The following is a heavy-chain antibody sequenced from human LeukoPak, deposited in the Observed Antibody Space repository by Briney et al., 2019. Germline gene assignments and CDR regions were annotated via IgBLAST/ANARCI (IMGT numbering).Heavy chain of an antibody. CDR3: AGEGGRAYYDFWSGYSDNWFDP. V-gene: IGHV3-20*04. Sequence: GGSLRLSCAASGFTFDDYGMSWVRQAPGRGLEWVSGINWNGGSTGYADSVKGRFTISRDNAKNSLYLQMNSLRAEDTALYYCAGEGGRAYYDFWSGYSDNWFDPWGQGTLVTVSS. CDR1: GFTFDDYG. J-gene: IGHJ5*02. CDR2: INWNGGST. D-gene: IGHD3-3*01.